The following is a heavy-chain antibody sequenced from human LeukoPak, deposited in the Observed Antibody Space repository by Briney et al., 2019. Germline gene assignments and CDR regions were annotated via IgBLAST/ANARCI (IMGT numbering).Heavy chain of an antibody. D-gene: IGHD5-18*01. Sequence: GASEKVSCKASGYTFTNYSMNWVRQAPGQGLEWMGWINTNTGNPTYAQGFTGRFVFSLDTSVSTAYLHISSLKAEDTAVYYCARGTAEPDYWGQGTLVTVSS. CDR2: INTNTGNP. CDR1: GYTFTNYS. J-gene: IGHJ4*02. V-gene: IGHV7-4-1*02. CDR3: ARGTAEPDY.